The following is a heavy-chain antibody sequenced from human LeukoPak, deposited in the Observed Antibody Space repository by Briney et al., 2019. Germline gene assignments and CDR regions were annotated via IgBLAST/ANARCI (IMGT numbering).Heavy chain of an antibody. D-gene: IGHD6-19*01. CDR2: IKQNGGEQ. J-gene: IGHJ4*02. CDR1: GFIFSNYW. Sequence: GGSLRLSCAASGFIFSNYWMTWVRQAPGKGLEWVANIKQNGGEQYYVDSVKGRFTISRDNAKNSLYLQMNSLRAGDTAVYYCASRPSAVAGNYGGQGPLVTVS. V-gene: IGHV3-7*02. CDR3: ASRPSAVAGNY.